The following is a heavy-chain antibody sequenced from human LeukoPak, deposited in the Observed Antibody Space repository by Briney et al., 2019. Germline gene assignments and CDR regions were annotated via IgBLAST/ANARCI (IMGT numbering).Heavy chain of an antibody. CDR3: ARDQPVAALDY. CDR1: GFTFSSHW. V-gene: IGHV3-7*01. D-gene: IGHD6-19*01. J-gene: IGHJ4*02. Sequence: PGGSLRLSYAASGFTFSSHWMSWVRQAPGKGLEWVANIKQDGSDEYYMDSVKGRFTISRDNAKNSLYLQMNSLRAEDTAVYYCARDQPVAALDYWGQGTLVTVSS. CDR2: IKQDGSDE.